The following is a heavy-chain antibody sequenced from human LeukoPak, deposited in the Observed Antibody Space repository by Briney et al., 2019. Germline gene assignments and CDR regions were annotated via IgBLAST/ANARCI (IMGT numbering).Heavy chain of an antibody. CDR2: FDPEDGET. CDR3: ATDSIAAVYYFDY. V-gene: IGHV1-24*01. D-gene: IGHD6-13*01. CDR1: GYTLTELS. J-gene: IGHJ4*02. Sequence: ASVKVSCTVSGYTLTELSMHWVRQAPGKGLEWMGGFDPEDGETIYAQKFQGRVTMTEDTSTDTAYMELSSLRSEDTAVYYCATDSIAAVYYFDYWGQGTLVTVSS.